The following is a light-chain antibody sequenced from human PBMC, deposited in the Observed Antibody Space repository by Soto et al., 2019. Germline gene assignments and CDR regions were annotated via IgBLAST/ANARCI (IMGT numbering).Light chain of an antibody. CDR1: QSVSSY. CDR3: QQRSNWPVT. Sequence: EIVLTQSPATLSLSPGERATLSCRASQSVSSYFAWYQQKPGQAPRLLIYDASNRATGIPARFSGSGSGTDFTLTISSREPEDFAVYYCQQRSNWPVTFGQGTRVEIK. J-gene: IGKJ1*01. V-gene: IGKV3-11*01. CDR2: DAS.